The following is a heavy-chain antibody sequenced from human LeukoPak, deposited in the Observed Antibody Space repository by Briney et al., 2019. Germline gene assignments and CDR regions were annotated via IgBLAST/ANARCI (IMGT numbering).Heavy chain of an antibody. J-gene: IGHJ4*02. Sequence: AGGSLRLSCSASGFTFSSYSMNWVRQAPGKGLEWVSSISSSSSYIYYADSVKGRFTISRDNAKNSLYLQMNSLRAEDTAVYYCARDLAPSNYWGQGTLVTVSS. D-gene: IGHD4-11*01. V-gene: IGHV3-21*01. CDR1: GFTFSSYS. CDR2: ISSSSSYI. CDR3: ARDLAPSNY.